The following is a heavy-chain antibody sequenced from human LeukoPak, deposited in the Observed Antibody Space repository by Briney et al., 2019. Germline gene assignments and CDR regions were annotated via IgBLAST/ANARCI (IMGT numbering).Heavy chain of an antibody. CDR1: GGTFSSYA. Sequence: ASVKVSCKASGGTFSSYAISWVRQAPGQGLEWMGGIIPIFGTANYAQKFQGRVTITADESTSTAYMELSSLRSEDTAVYYCARRGLSSGHDAFDIWGQGTMVTVSS. V-gene: IGHV1-69*13. CDR3: ARRGLSSGHDAFDI. D-gene: IGHD3-16*02. CDR2: IIPIFGTA. J-gene: IGHJ3*02.